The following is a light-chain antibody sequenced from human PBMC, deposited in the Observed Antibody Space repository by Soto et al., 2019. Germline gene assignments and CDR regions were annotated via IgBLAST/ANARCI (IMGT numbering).Light chain of an antibody. V-gene: IGKV1-5*01. J-gene: IGKJ5*01. CDR2: DAS. Sequence: DIQSTQSPSTLSASVGDRFTITCLASQSISSWLAWYQQKPGKAPKLLIYDASSLESGVTSSFSGSGSGTEFTLTISSLKPDDFATYYCQKYNSYPITFGQGTRREIK. CDR1: QSISSW. CDR3: QKYNSYPIT.